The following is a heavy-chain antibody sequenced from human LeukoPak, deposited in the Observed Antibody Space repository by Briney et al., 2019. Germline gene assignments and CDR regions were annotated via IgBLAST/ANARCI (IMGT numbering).Heavy chain of an antibody. D-gene: IGHD3-16*01. Sequence: SETLSLTCTVSGGSISSYYWSWIRQPPGKGLEWIGEINHSGSTNYNPSLKSRVTISVDTSKNQFSLKLSSVTAADTAVYYCAEGRFWFDPWGQGTLVTVSS. CDR3: AEGRFWFDP. CDR2: INHSGST. J-gene: IGHJ5*02. V-gene: IGHV4-34*01. CDR1: GGSISSYY.